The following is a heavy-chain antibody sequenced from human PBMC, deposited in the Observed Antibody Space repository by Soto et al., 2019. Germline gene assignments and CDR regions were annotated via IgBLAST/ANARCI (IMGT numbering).Heavy chain of an antibody. J-gene: IGHJ4*02. CDR1: GFTLSSYW. Sequence: AGSLRLSCGASGFTLSSYWMHWVRQTQEKGLVWVSRINDDGSSTSYVDSVKGRFTISRDNAKNTLYLQMTSLRVEDTAVYYCSRGYCSSTSCYSVYLDDLGQGTLVTVSS. CDR2: INDDGSST. CDR3: SRGYCSSTSCYSVYLDD. V-gene: IGHV3-74*01. D-gene: IGHD2-2*01.